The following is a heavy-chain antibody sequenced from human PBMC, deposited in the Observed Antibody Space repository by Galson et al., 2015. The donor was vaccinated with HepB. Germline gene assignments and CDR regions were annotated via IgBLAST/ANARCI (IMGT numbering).Heavy chain of an antibody. CDR1: GYSFTSYW. Sequence: QSGAEVKKPGESLKISCKGSGYSFTSYWIGWVRQMPGKGLEWMGIIYPGDSDTRYSPSFQGQVTISADKSISTAYLQWSSLKASDTATYYCARHGAPIAAAGHWYFDLWGRGTLVTVSS. CDR3: ARHGAPIAAAGHWYFDL. V-gene: IGHV5-51*01. J-gene: IGHJ2*01. D-gene: IGHD6-13*01. CDR2: IYPGDSDT.